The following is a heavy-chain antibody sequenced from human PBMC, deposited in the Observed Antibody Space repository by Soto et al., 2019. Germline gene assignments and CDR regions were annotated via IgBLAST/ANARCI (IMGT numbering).Heavy chain of an antibody. CDR1: GGSISSYY. CDR2: IYHSGST. CDR3: GRARGGYLDC. J-gene: IGHJ4*02. V-gene: IGHV4-59*08. Sequence: SETLSLTCTVSGGSISSYYCSWFRQHPGKGLEWIGYIYHSGSTNYNPSLTSRVTISVDTSKNQFPLKLRSVTAAESAVYYCGRARGGYLDCWGQGTLVTVSS.